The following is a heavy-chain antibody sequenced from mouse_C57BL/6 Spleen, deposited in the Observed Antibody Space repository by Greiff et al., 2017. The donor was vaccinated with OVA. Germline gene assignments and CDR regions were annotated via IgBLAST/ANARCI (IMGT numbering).Heavy chain of an antibody. CDR2: INYDGSST. Sequence: VQRVESEGGLVQPGSSMKLSCTASGFTFSDYYMAWVRQVPEKGLEWVANINYDGSSTYYLDSLKSRFIISRDNAKNILYLQMSSLKSEDTATYYCARVDDGAWFAYWGQGTLVTVSA. D-gene: IGHD2-12*01. J-gene: IGHJ3*01. CDR3: ARVDDGAWFAY. CDR1: GFTFSDYY. V-gene: IGHV5-16*01.